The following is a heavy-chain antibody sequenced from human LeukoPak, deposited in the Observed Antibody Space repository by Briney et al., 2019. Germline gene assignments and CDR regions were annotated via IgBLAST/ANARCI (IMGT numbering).Heavy chain of an antibody. V-gene: IGHV3-66*01. J-gene: IGHJ4*02. CDR2: IYRGGTT. CDR3: ARDFPHFDY. CDR1: GFIVTSNY. Sequence: PGGSLRLSCAASGFIVTSNYMSWVRQAPGKGLEWVSVIYRGGTTYYADSVKGRFTISRDNSKNTLFLQMNSLRAEDTAVYYCARDFPHFDYWGQGTLVTVSS.